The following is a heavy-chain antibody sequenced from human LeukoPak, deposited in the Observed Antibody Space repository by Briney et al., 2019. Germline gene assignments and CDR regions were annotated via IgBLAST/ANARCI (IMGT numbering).Heavy chain of an antibody. CDR2: TRNKANSYTT. CDR1: GFTFSDHY. V-gene: IGHV3-72*01. Sequence: GGSLRLSCAASGFTFSDHYMDWVRQAPGKGLEWVGRTRNKANSYTTEYAASVKGRFTISRDDSENSLSLQMNSLKTEDTAVYYCAKDDFFRTRWGFANYFDYWGQGTLVTVSS. CDR3: AKDDFFRTRWGFANYFDY. D-gene: IGHD3/OR15-3a*01. J-gene: IGHJ4*02.